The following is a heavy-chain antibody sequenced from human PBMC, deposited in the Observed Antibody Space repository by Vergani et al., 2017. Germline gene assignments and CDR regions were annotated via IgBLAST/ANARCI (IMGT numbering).Heavy chain of an antibody. V-gene: IGHV3-15*07. CDR3: TTDPRYCGDGSCYWLRDHHYYGMDV. D-gene: IGHD2-21*01. J-gene: IGHJ6*02. CDR1: GFTFSSYS. CDR2: IKSTFDRGTT. Sequence: EVQLVESVGGLVKPGGSLRLSCAASGFTFSSYSMNWVRQAPGKGLEWVGRIKSTFDRGTTDYAAAVKGRFTISRDDSKNTLFLQMNGLKTEDIGVYYCTTDPRYCGDGSCYWLRDHHYYGMDVWGQGTTVTVSS.